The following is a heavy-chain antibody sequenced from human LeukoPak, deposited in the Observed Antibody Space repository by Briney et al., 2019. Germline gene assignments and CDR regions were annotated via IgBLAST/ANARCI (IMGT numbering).Heavy chain of an antibody. D-gene: IGHD3-10*01. V-gene: IGHV3-48*03. CDR1: GFTFSSYE. CDR2: ISSSGSTI. J-gene: IGHJ6*03. CDR3: ARVGELIYFYYMDV. Sequence: GGSLRLSCAASGFTFSSYEMNWVRQAPGKGLEWVSYISSSGSTIYYADSVKGRFTISRDNAKNSLYLQMNSLRAEDTAVYYCARVGELIYFYYMDVWGKGTTVTVSS.